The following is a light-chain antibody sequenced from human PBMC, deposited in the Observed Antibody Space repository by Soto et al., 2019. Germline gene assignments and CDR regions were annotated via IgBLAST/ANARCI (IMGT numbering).Light chain of an antibody. CDR2: LGS. CDR3: MQGLQTPLT. Sequence: DIVMTQAPVSLSVTPGEPASISCRSSQSLLHRNGNYYLNWFLQKPGQSPQLLIYLGSNRASGVPDRFNGSALSTYFTLKISRVEVEDVGVYYCMQGLQTPLTFAGGTKLEIQ. J-gene: IGKJ4*01. CDR1: QSLLHRNGNYY. V-gene: IGKV2-28*01.